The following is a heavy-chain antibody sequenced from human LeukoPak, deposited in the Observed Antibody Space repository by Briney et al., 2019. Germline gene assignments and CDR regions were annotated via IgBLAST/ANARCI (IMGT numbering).Heavy chain of an antibody. V-gene: IGHV3-74*01. J-gene: IGHJ5*02. CDR1: GLTFSSDW. CDR3: LRVDDTNGHNWFDP. CDR2: IIGDGSRT. Sequence: GGSLRLSCAASGLTFSSDWMHWGRQGSGKGPVWVSRIIGDGSRTDYADSVKGRFTISRDNAKSTLYLQMNSLTVEDTAVYYCLRVDDTNGHNWFDPWGQGTLVTVSS. D-gene: IGHD2-8*01.